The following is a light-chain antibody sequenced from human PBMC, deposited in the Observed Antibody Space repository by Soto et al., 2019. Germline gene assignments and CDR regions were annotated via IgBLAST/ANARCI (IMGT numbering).Light chain of an antibody. V-gene: IGLV4-69*01. CDR1: SGHTNYA. CDR3: QTWGTGIQV. Sequence: QPVLTQSPSASASLGASVKLTCTLSSGHTNYAIAWHQQQPEKGPRYLMKIKSDGSHTKGDATPHRFPGSSSGADRYLTISSLQSDDEADYYCQTWGTGIQVFGGGTKLTVL. J-gene: IGLJ3*02. CDR2: IKSDGSH.